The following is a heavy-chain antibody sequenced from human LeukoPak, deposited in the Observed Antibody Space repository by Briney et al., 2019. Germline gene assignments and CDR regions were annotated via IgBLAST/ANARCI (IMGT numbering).Heavy chain of an antibody. V-gene: IGHV4-38-2*02. D-gene: IGHD5-12*01. CDR1: GYSISSGYY. CDR3: ASSGYDRSYY. Sequence: SETLSLTCTVSGYSISSGYYWGWIRQPPGKGLEWIGSIYHSGSTYYNPSLKSRVTISVDTSKNQFSLKLSSVTAADTAVYYCASSGYDRSYYWGQGTLVTVSS. J-gene: IGHJ4*02. CDR2: IYHSGST.